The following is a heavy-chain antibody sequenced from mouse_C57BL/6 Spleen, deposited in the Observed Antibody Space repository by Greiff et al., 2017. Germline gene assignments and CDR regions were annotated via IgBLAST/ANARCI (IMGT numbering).Heavy chain of an antibody. CDR2: IHPNSGST. Sequence: HVQLKQPGAELVKPGASVKLSCKASGYTFTSYWMHWVKQRPGQGLEWIGMIHPNSGSTNYNEKFKSKATLTVDKSSSAAYMQLSSLTSEDSAVYYCARSGKSAMDYWGQGTSVTVSS. CDR1: GYTFTSYW. J-gene: IGHJ4*01. V-gene: IGHV1-64*01. D-gene: IGHD2-1*01. CDR3: ARSGKSAMDY.